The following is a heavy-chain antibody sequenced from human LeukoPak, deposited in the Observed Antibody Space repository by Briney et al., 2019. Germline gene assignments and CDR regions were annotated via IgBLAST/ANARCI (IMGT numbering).Heavy chain of an antibody. D-gene: IGHD3-10*01. Sequence: GESLVISCKGSGYSFTSYWISWGRKMPGKGLECMGRIDLGDSFTNYSPSFQGHVTISADKSISTAYLQWSSLKASDTAMYYCASREAGGFDSWVQRKLVTVSS. V-gene: IGHV5-10-1*01. CDR1: GYSFTSYW. J-gene: IGHJ4*02. CDR2: IDLGDSFT. CDR3: ASREAGGFDS.